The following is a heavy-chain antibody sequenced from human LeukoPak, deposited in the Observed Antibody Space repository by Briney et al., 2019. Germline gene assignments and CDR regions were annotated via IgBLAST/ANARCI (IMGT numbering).Heavy chain of an antibody. Sequence: IYHSGSTNYNPSLKSRVSISVDKSKNQFSLKLSSVTAADTAVYYCAGGVAFYGDYEDYLDYWGQGTLVTVSS. J-gene: IGHJ4*02. CDR3: AGGVAFYGDYEDYLDY. CDR2: IYHSGST. V-gene: IGHV4-4*02. D-gene: IGHD4-17*01.